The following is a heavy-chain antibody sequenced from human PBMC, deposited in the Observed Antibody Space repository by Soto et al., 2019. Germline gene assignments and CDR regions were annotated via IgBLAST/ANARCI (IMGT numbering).Heavy chain of an antibody. Sequence: ETLSLTCTVSGGSISSSSYYWDWVRQAPGKGLEWVSSINSSSSYIYYEDSVKGRFTISRDNAKNSLYLQMNSLRAEDTAVYYCAKAMVRGVRYPDVFDIWGQGTMVTVSS. CDR3: AKAMVRGVRYPDVFDI. D-gene: IGHD3-10*01. J-gene: IGHJ3*02. CDR1: GGSISSSSYY. CDR2: INSSSSYI. V-gene: IGHV3-21*04.